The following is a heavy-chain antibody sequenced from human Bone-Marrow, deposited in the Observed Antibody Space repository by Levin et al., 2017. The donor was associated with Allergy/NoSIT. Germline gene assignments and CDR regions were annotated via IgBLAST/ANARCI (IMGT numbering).Heavy chain of an antibody. Sequence: ASVKVSCKASGYTFTSYYMHWVRQAPGQGLEWMGIINPSGGSTSYAQKFQGRVTMTRDTSTSTVYMELSSLRSEDTAVYYCARDPLEDYGTSKSYYYYDGMDVWGQGTTVTVSS. CDR1: GYTFTSYY. D-gene: IGHD4-17*01. CDR2: INPSGGST. J-gene: IGHJ6*02. CDR3: ARDPLEDYGTSKSYYYYDGMDV. V-gene: IGHV1-46*01.